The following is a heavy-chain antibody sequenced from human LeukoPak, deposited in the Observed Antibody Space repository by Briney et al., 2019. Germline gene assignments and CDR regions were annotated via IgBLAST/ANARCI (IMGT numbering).Heavy chain of an antibody. Sequence: SETLSLTCTVSGASMSSYYWSWVRQSPGKGLEWIGYIFYSGIANYNPSLKSRVTMSVDTSKNQFSLKLSSVTAADTAVYYCARLAAAGTGDWFDPWGQGTLVTVSS. CDR3: ARLAAAGTGDWFDP. J-gene: IGHJ5*02. V-gene: IGHV4-59*08. CDR2: IFYSGIA. CDR1: GASMSSYY. D-gene: IGHD6-13*01.